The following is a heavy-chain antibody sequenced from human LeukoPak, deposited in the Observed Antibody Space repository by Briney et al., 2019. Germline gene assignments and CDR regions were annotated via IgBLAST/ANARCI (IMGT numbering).Heavy chain of an antibody. Sequence: SETLSLTRTVSGGSISSYYSSWIRPPPEKRLEWIVYISSSGTTKSNASLKSRLTISVDTSKNQFSLKLTSVPAADTAVYYGARGQQWFDPWGQGTLVTVSS. CDR3: ARGQQWFDP. V-gene: IGHV4-59*08. J-gene: IGHJ5*02. CDR1: GGSISSYY. D-gene: IGHD6-13*01. CDR2: ISSSGTT.